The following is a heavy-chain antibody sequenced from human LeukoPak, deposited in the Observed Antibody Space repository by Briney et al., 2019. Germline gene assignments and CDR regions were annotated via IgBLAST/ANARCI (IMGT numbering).Heavy chain of an antibody. Sequence: TSETLSLTCTVSSDSISSSSYYWGWIRQPPGKGLEWIGTIYYSGSTYYNPSLKSRVTISVDTSKNQFFLKLSSVTAADTAVYYCAREERFSYDFWSGNYWYFDLWGRGTLVTVSS. CDR3: AREERFSYDFWSGNYWYFDL. J-gene: IGHJ2*01. V-gene: IGHV4-39*07. D-gene: IGHD3-3*01. CDR1: SDSISSSSYY. CDR2: IYYSGST.